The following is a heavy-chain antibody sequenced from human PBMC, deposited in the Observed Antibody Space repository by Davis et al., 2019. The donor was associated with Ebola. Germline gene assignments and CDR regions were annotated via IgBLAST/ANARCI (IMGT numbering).Heavy chain of an antibody. D-gene: IGHD1-26*01. CDR3: AKDLGEWELLEGFDY. CDR2: ISYDGSYK. Sequence: PGGSLRLSCAASGFTFSRYAMHWVRQAPGKGLEWVALISYDGSYKYYADSVKGRFTISRDNSKNTLYLQMNSLRAEDTAVYYCAKDLGEWELLEGFDYWGQGTLVTVSS. J-gene: IGHJ4*02. V-gene: IGHV3-30*18. CDR1: GFTFSRYA.